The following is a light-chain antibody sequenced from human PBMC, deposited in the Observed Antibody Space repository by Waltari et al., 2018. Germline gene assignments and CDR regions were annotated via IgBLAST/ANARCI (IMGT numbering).Light chain of an antibody. V-gene: IGKV3-15*01. CDR2: RAS. J-gene: IGKJ1*01. CDR3: QQYNNWPPGT. CDR1: QSIGSS. Sequence: ETVVTQSPATLSVSPGERATLSCTTSQSIGSSLAWYQQKPGQAPRLLIYRASTRATGSPARFSGSGSETEFTLTISSLQSEDFAVYYCQQYNNWPPGTFGQGTKVEI.